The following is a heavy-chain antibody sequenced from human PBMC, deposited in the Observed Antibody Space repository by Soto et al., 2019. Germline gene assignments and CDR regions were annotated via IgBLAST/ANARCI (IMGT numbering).Heavy chain of an antibody. J-gene: IGHJ3*02. V-gene: IGHV4-4*02. CDR3: ARGSGTGGAYCGGDCYSGGDAFDI. D-gene: IGHD2-21*02. CDR2: IYHSGST. Sequence: QVQLQESGPGLVKPSGTLSLTCAVSGGSISSSNWWGWVRQPPGKGLEWIGEIYHSGSTNYNPSLKSRVTMSVDKSKNQFSLKLSSVTAADTGVYFGARGSGTGGAYCGGDCYSGGDAFDIWGQGTMVTVSS. CDR1: GGSISSSNW.